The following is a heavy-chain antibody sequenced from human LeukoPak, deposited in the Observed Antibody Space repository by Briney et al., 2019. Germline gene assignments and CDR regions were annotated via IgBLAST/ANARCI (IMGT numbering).Heavy chain of an antibody. J-gene: IGHJ4*02. CDR2: IYYSGST. CDR1: GGSISSGGYY. CDR3: ARNTFSFDWSRSYFDY. D-gene: IGHD2/OR15-2a*01. Sequence: PSETLSLTCTVSGGSISSGGYYWSWIRQHPGKGLEWIGYIYYSGSTYYNPSLKSRVTISVDTSKNQFSLKLSSVTAADTAVYYCARNTFSFDWSRSYFDYWGQGTLVTVSS. V-gene: IGHV4-31*03.